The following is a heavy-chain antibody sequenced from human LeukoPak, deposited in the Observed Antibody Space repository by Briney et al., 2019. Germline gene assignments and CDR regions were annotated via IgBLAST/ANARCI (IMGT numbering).Heavy chain of an antibody. CDR2: ISSSSSYI. CDR3: AREKAVAGLEGIDY. Sequence: GGSLRLSCAASGFTFSSYSVNWVRQAPGKGLELVSSISSSSSYIYYADSVKGRFTISRDNAKNSLYLQMNSLRAEDTAVYYCAREKAVAGLEGIDYWGQGTLVTVSS. CDR1: GFTFSSYS. D-gene: IGHD6-19*01. V-gene: IGHV3-21*01. J-gene: IGHJ4*02.